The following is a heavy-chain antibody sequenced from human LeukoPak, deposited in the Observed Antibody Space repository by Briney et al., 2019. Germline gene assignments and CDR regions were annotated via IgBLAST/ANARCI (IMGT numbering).Heavy chain of an antibody. CDR1: GFTFSSYG. Sequence: PGGSLRLSCAASGFTFSSYGMHWVRQAPGKGLEWVAVISYDGSSKYYADSVKGRFTISRDNSKNTLYLQMNSLRAEDTAVYYCATKAVDGVPFDHWGQGTLVAVSS. D-gene: IGHD6-19*01. J-gene: IGHJ4*02. CDR3: ATKAVDGVPFDH. CDR2: ISYDGSSK. V-gene: IGHV3-30*03.